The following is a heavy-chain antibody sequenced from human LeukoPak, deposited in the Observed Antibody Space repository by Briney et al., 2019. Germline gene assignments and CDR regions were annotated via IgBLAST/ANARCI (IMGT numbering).Heavy chain of an antibody. D-gene: IGHD7-27*01. CDR1: GFTFSTYT. V-gene: IGHV3-23*01. CDR2: IGNNGGGI. Sequence: GGSLRLSCAASGFTFSTYTMYWVRHPPGKRLEWVSIIGNNGGGIHYADSVGGRFTISRDNSKNALYLQMNSLRVEDTAVYYCAIDPNWGTHSWGQGVLVTVSS. CDR3: AIDPNWGTHS. J-gene: IGHJ4*02.